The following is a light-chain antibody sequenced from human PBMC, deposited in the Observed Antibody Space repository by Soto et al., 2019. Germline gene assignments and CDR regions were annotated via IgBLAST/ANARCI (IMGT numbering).Light chain of an antibody. CDR1: SSDVGTYDY. V-gene: IGLV2-14*01. CDR2: EVN. CDR3: TSYTSDSKWV. Sequence: QSALTQPASVSGSPGQSITISCTGTSSDVGTYDYVSWYQQHPGKAPKLMIYEVNYRPSGISDRFSGSKSGKTASLTIFGLQAEDEADYYCTSYTSDSKWVFGGGTKLTVL. J-gene: IGLJ3*02.